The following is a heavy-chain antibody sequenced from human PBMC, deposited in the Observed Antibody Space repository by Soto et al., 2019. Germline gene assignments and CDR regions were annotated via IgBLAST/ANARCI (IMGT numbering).Heavy chain of an antibody. D-gene: IGHD6-6*01. J-gene: IGHJ6*02. V-gene: IGHV3-74*01. CDR1: GFTFSSYW. CDR2: INSDGSST. CDR3: ARDVYRYSSSSPEDV. Sequence: PGGSLRLSCAASGFTFSSYWMHWVRQAPGKGLVWVSRINSDGSSTSYADSVKGRFTISRDNAKNSLFLQMNSLRGEDTAVYYCARDVYRYSSSSPEDVWGQGTTVTVSS.